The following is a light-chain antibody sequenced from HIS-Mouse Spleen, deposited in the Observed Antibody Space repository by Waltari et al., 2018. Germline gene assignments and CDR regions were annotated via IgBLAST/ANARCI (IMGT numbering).Light chain of an antibody. J-gene: IGLJ1*01. CDR3: QVWDSSSDRV. CDR2: DDS. V-gene: IGLV3-21*02. Sequence: SYELTQPPSVSVSPGQTASITCGGNNIGSKSVHWYQQKPGQAPVLVVYDDSDRPSGIPERFSGSNSGNTATLTISRVEAGDEADYYCQVWDSSSDRVFGTGTKVTVL. CDR1: NIGSKS.